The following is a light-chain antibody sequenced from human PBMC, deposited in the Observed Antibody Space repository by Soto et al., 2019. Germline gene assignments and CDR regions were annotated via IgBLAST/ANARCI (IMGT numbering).Light chain of an antibody. Sequence: DIHLTQSPSFLSASVGDRVTITCRASQGIASSLAWYQQKAGKAPKLLIYAASTLESGLPSRFSGSGPGTEFTLTISSLQPEDFVIYYYQHFNSHPLTFGRGTKVEIK. V-gene: IGKV1-9*01. CDR1: QGIASS. CDR3: QHFNSHPLT. CDR2: AAS. J-gene: IGKJ4*01.